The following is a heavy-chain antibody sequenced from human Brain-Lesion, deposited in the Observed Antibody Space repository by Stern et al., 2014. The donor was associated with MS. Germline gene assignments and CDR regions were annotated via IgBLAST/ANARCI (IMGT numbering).Heavy chain of an antibody. CDR2: SDHSGST. D-gene: IGHD6-13*01. CDR1: GGSISSSNW. V-gene: IGHV4-4*02. J-gene: IGHJ4*02. Sequence: QVQLVESGPGLVKPSGTLSLTCAVSGGSISSSNWWSWVRQSPGKGLEWIGESDHSGSTIYNPSLKSRVTVSVDKSKKRFSLTLRLGPAADTAVYFCARFPASRPHVFDSWGQGTLVTVSS. CDR3: ARFPASRPHVFDS.